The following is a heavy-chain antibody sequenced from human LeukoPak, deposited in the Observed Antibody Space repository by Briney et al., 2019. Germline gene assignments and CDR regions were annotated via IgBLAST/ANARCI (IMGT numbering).Heavy chain of an antibody. Sequence: GGSLRLSCAASGFTFRSYAMTWVRQAPGEGLEWVSTINYGGTFYAESVKGRFTISRDNSKNTLYLQMNSLRAEDTAVYYCSKDHTGGDYRVRSEGYWGQGALVTVTS. J-gene: IGHJ4*02. CDR2: INYGGT. CDR3: SKDHTGGDYRVRSEGY. D-gene: IGHD3-10*01. CDR1: GFTFRSYA. V-gene: IGHV3-23*01.